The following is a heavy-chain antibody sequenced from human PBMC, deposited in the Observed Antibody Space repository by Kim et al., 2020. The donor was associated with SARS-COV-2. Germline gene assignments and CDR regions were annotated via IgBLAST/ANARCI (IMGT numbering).Heavy chain of an antibody. J-gene: IGHJ6*03. CDR1: GGSISSGGYY. V-gene: IGHV4-31*03. D-gene: IGHD3-10*01. CDR3: ARGVDGSGSYAFLTFDYYYYYYMDV. Sequence: SETLSLTCTVSGGSISSGGYYWSWIRQHPGKGLEWIGYIYYSGSTYYNPSLKSRVTISVDTSKNQFSLKLSSVTAADTAVYYCARGVDGSGSYAFLTFDYYYYYYMDVWGKGTTVTVSS. CDR2: IYYSGST.